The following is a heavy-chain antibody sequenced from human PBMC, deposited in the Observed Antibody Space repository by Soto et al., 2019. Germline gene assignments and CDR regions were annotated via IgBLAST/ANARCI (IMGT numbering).Heavy chain of an antibody. CDR2: ISYSGSA. V-gene: IGHV4-39*01. D-gene: IGHD3-16*01. Sequence: SETLSLTCTVSGGSISSSSYYWGWIRQPPGKGLAWIGSISYSGSAYYNPSLKSRITISVDTSKNQFSLKLNSVTATDTAVYYCAKLGGSRYYYYYHMDVWGKGTTVTVSS. CDR3: AKLGGSRYYYYYHMDV. CDR1: GGSISSSSYY. J-gene: IGHJ6*03.